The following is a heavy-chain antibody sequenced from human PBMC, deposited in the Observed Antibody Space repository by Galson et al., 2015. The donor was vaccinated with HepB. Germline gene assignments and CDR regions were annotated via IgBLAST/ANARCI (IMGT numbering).Heavy chain of an antibody. D-gene: IGHD5-24*01. J-gene: IGHJ4*02. CDR2: IIPIFGTA. Sequence: SVKVSCKASGGTFSSYAISWVRQAPGQGLEWMGGIIPIFGTANYAQKFQGRVTITADKSTSTAYMELSSLRSEDTAVYYCARPRDGYNFYFDYWGQGTLVTVSS. CDR1: GGTFSSYA. V-gene: IGHV1-69*06. CDR3: ARPRDGYNFYFDY.